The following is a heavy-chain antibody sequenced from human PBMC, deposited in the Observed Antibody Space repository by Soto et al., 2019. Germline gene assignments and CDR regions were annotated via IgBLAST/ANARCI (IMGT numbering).Heavy chain of an antibody. D-gene: IGHD2-2*01. CDR3: ARDHIVVVPAAKVWFDP. CDR1: GYTFTSYG. CDR2: ISAYNGNT. J-gene: IGHJ5*02. Sequence: QVQLVQSGAEVKKPGASVKVSCKASGYTFTSYGISWVRQAPGQGLEWMGWISAYNGNTNYAQKLQGRVTMTTDTSTSTAYMELRSLRSDDTAVYYCARDHIVVVPAAKVWFDPWGQGTLVTVSS. V-gene: IGHV1-18*01.